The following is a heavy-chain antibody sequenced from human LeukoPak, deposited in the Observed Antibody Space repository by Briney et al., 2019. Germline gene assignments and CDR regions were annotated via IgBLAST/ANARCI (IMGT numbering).Heavy chain of an antibody. D-gene: IGHD6-13*01. CDR1: GGSISSGGYY. CDR2: IYYSGST. J-gene: IGHJ6*02. Sequence: SETLSLTCTVSGGSISSGGYYWSWIRQHPGKGLEWIGYIYYSGSTYYNPSLKSRVTISVDTSKNQFSLKLRSVTAADTAVYYCARGSAAGTRYYYYYGMDVWGQGTTVTVSS. CDR3: ARGSAAGTRYYYYYGMDV. V-gene: IGHV4-31*03.